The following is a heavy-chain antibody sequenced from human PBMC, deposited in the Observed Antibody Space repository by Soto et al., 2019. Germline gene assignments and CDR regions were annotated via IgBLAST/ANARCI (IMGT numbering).Heavy chain of an antibody. D-gene: IGHD1-26*01. J-gene: IGHJ4*02. CDR1: GFTFSSYA. CDR2: ISGSGGST. Sequence: EVQLLESGGGLVQPGGSLRLSCAASGFTFSSYAMSWVRQAPGKGLEWVSAISGSGGSTYYADSVKGRFTISRDNSKHTLYLQMNSLRAEDTAVYYCANIVGATKTSPWVDYWGQGTLVTVSS. CDR3: ANIVGATKTSPWVDY. V-gene: IGHV3-23*01.